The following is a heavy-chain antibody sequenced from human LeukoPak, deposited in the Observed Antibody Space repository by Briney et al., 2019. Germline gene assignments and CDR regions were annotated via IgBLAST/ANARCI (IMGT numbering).Heavy chain of an antibody. J-gene: IGHJ4*02. Sequence: PGGSLRLSCAASGFTFSSYAMHWVRQAPGKGLEWVAVISYDGSNKYYADSVKGRFTISRDNSKNTLYLQMNSLRAEDTAVYYCARGYCSSTGCYVAYWGQGTLVTVSS. CDR1: GFTFSSYA. CDR2: ISYDGSNK. D-gene: IGHD2-2*01. CDR3: ARGYCSSTGCYVAY. V-gene: IGHV3-30*04.